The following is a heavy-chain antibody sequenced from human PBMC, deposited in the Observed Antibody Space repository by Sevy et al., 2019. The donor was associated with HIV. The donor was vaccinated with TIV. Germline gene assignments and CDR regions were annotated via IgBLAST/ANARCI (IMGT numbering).Heavy chain of an antibody. V-gene: IGHV3-30*18. J-gene: IGHJ6*02. CDR1: GFIFTTYG. Sequence: GGSLRLSCAASGFIFTTYGMHWVRQAPGKGLEWVAIVSYDGSNKLYADSVKGRLTISRDNSKNKLYLQMNSLRTEDKAVYDCAKEIGSSGGDLYYYGMDVWGQGTTVTVSS. CDR2: VSYDGSNK. CDR3: AKEIGSSGGDLYYYGMDV. D-gene: IGHD6-19*01.